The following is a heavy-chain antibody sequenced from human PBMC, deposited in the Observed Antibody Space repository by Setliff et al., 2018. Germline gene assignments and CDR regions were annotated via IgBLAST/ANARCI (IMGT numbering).Heavy chain of an antibody. D-gene: IGHD3-10*01. J-gene: IGHJ6*02. CDR2: FNTYTGNP. Sequence: ASVKVSCKASGYSFTTYGMNWVPQAPGQGLEWMGWFNTYTGNPTYAQGFTGRFVFSTDTSASIAYMQILVAVLGFGELFLVYYYYGMDVWGQGTTVTVSS. CDR3: YYYYGMDV. V-gene: IGHV7-4-1*04. CDR1: GYSFTTYG.